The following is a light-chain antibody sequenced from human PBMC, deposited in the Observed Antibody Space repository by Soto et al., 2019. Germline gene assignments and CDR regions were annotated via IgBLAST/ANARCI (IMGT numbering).Light chain of an antibody. J-gene: IGLJ1*01. CDR3: CSYASGGTYL. Sequence: QSVLTLPASVSGSPGQSITISCTGTSSDVGSSNLVSWYQHHPGKAPKLIIYEAIKRPSGVSDRFSGSKSGNKASLTISGLQGDDESDYYCCSYASGGTYLLGSGTKVTVL. V-gene: IGLV2-23*01. CDR1: SSDVGSSNL. CDR2: EAI.